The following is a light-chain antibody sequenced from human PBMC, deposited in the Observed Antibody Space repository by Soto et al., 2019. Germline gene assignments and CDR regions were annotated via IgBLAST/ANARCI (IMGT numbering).Light chain of an antibody. CDR3: QSYDRILRGNYV. CDR1: SSNIGAGYD. Sequence: QSVLTQPPSVSGAPGQRVTISCTGTSSNIGAGYDVHWYQHLPGTAPKLLIYSNINRPSGVPDRFSGSKSGTSASLAITGLQAEDEADYYCQSYDRILRGNYVFGTGTKVTVL. J-gene: IGLJ1*01. V-gene: IGLV1-40*01. CDR2: SNI.